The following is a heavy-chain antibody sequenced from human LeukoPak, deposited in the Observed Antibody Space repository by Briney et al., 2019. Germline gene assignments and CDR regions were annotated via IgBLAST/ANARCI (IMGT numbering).Heavy chain of an antibody. Sequence: GGSLRLSCVGSGFTFSNHQMNWVRQAPGKGLEWVAKIKADGDKKHYVDSVKGRFTISRDNAKNSLYLQIYSLRVEDTAGYYCARWYGGSGSWVLDVWGQGTTVTVSS. CDR3: ARWYGGSGSWVLDV. J-gene: IGHJ6*02. CDR2: IKADGDKK. D-gene: IGHD3-10*01. V-gene: IGHV3-7*04. CDR1: GFTFSNHQ.